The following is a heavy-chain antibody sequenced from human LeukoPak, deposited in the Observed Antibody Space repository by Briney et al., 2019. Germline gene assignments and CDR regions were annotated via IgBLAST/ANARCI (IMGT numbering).Heavy chain of an antibody. J-gene: IGHJ4*02. CDR3: ARVNDSSGYYPLDY. CDR2: ISGSGGST. D-gene: IGHD3-22*01. Sequence: GGSLRLSCAASGFTFSSYAMSWVRQAPGKGLEWVSAISGSGGSTYYADSVKGRFTISRDNSKNTLYLQMNSLRAEDTAVYYCARVNDSSGYYPLDYWGQGTLVTVSS. CDR1: GFTFSSYA. V-gene: IGHV3-23*01.